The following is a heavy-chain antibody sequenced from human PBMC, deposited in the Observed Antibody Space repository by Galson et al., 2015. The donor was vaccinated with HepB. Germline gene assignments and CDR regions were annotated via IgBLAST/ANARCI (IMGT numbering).Heavy chain of an antibody. CDR2: ISSSSSTI. CDR1: GFTFSSYS. D-gene: IGHD1-26*01. CDR3: ARGRRGSYYAFDI. J-gene: IGHJ3*02. Sequence: SLRLSCAASGFTFSSYSMNWVRQAPGKGLEWVSYISSSSSTIYYADSVKGRFTISRDNAKNSLYLQMNSLRAEDTAVYYCARGRRGSYYAFDIWGQGTMVTVSS. V-gene: IGHV3-48*01.